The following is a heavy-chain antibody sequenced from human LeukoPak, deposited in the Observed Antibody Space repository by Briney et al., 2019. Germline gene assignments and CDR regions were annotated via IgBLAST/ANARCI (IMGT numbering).Heavy chain of an antibody. CDR1: GFSFSTYS. CDR2: ITSSSSTI. V-gene: IGHV3-48*01. D-gene: IGHD4-17*01. Sequence: PGRSLRLSCAASGFSFSTYSMNWVRQAPGKGLEWVSYITSSSSTIYYADSVKGRFTISRDNAKNSLYLQMNSLRAEDTAVYYCARGGWGHDYGDYQYWFDPWGQGTLVTVSS. CDR3: ARGGWGHDYGDYQYWFDP. J-gene: IGHJ5*02.